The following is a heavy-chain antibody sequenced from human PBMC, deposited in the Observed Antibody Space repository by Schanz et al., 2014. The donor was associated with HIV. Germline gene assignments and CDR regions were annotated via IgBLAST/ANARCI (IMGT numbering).Heavy chain of an antibody. Sequence: EVQLVESGGGLIQPGGSLRLTCVASGFTVSSNYMTWVRQAPGKGLEWVSVLYSGGRKYYADSVKGRFTISRDNSKNSLYLEVNSLRTEDTAIYYCAREGGTSGFNGYFDSWGQGTLVTVSS. J-gene: IGHJ4*02. CDR2: LYSGGRK. V-gene: IGHV3-66*03. CDR3: AREGGTSGFNGYFDS. CDR1: GFTVSSNY. D-gene: IGHD6-19*01.